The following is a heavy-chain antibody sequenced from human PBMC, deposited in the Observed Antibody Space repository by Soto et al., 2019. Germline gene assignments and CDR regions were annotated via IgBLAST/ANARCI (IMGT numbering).Heavy chain of an antibody. D-gene: IGHD2-21*01. J-gene: IGHJ5*02. CDR3: ARTSAATDSLYWFDP. CDR1: GGTFSSYP. CDR2: IIPILNIA. V-gene: IGHV1-69*02. Sequence: QVQLVQSGAEVKKPGSSVKVSCKASGGTFSSYPISWVRQAPGQGLEWMGRIIPILNIANYAQKFQGRVTLTADKSTDTAYMELSSLRSKDTAVYYCARTSAATDSLYWFDPWGQGTLVSVSS.